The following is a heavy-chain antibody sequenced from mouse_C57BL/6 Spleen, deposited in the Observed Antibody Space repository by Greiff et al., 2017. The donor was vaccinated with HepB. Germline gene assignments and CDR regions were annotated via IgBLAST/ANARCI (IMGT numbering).Heavy chain of an antibody. V-gene: IGHV1-39*01. Sequence: VHVKQSGPELVKPGASVKISCKASGYSFTDYNMNWVKQSHGKSLEWIGVINPNNGTTSYNQKFKGKARLTVDQSSSTAYMQLNSLTSEDSAVYDWASSGYYGSTLDYWGQGTTLTVSS. CDR2: INPNNGTT. CDR3: ASSGYYGSTLDY. CDR1: GYSFTDYN. J-gene: IGHJ2*01. D-gene: IGHD1-1*01.